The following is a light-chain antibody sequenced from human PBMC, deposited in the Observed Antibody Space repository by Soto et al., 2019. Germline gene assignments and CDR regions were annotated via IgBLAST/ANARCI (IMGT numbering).Light chain of an antibody. V-gene: IGLV2-14*01. CDR1: SSDVGGYNY. Sequence: QSALTQPASVSGSPGQSITISCTGTSSDVGGYNYVSWYQQHPGKAPKLMIYDVSNRPSGVSNRFSGSKSGNTASLTISRLQADDAADYYCSSYTSSSTLVFGGGTKVTVL. J-gene: IGLJ2*01. CDR2: DVS. CDR3: SSYTSSSTLV.